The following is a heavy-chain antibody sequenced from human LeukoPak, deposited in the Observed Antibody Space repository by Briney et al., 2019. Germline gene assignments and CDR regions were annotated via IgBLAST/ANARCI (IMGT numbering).Heavy chain of an antibody. V-gene: IGHV1-2*02. CDR3: ARGTIKYCRGGICYVY. CDR2: ISPNSGGT. Sequence: ASVKVSCKASGYTFTGYYMHWVRQAPGQGLEWMGWISPNSGGTNYAQKFQARVTMTRDTSISTAYMELSRLRSDDAVVYYCARGTIKYCRGGICYVYWGQGTLVTVSS. D-gene: IGHD2-15*01. CDR1: GYTFTGYY. J-gene: IGHJ4*02.